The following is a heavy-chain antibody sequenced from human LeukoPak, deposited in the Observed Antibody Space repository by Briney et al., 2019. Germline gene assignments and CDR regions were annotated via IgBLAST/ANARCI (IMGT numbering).Heavy chain of an antibody. CDR1: GGSIRSYY. D-gene: IGHD3-22*01. CDR3: ARGGSSGYSPWWYFDL. J-gene: IGHJ2*01. CDR2: IYYSGST. V-gene: IGHV4-59*01. Sequence: PSETLSLTCTVSGGSIRSYYWSWIRQPPGKGLEWIGYIYYSGSTNYNPSLKSRVTISVDTSKNQFSLKLSSVTAADTAVYYCARGGSSGYSPWWYFDLWGRGTLVTVSS.